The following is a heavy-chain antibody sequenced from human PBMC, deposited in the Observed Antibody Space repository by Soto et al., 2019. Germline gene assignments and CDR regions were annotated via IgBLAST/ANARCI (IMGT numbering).Heavy chain of an antibody. V-gene: IGHV1-18*04. D-gene: IGHD2-2*02. Sequence: QVQLVQSGAEVNKPGASVKGSCTDSGYTFTSYGISWVRQAPGQGLERMGWISAYNGNTNYAQKLKGRVTMTTDTSTSTAYMELRSLRSDDTAVYYCARGIRYCSSTSCYTGAFDIWGQGTMVTVSS. CDR1: GYTFTSYG. CDR3: ARGIRYCSSTSCYTGAFDI. CDR2: ISAYNGNT. J-gene: IGHJ3*02.